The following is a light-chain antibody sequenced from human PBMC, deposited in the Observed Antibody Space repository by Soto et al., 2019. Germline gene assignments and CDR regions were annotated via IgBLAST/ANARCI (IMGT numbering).Light chain of an antibody. V-gene: IGKV1-39*01. CDR2: DAS. CDR3: QKSYSTPLN. J-gene: IGKJ4*01. CDR1: QSISSY. Sequence: DIQMTQPPSSLSASVGDRVTITCRASQSISSYLNWYQQKPGKAPNLLIHDASSLQSGVPSRFSGSGSGTDFTLTISSLQPEDFAIYYCQKSYSTPLNCGGGNKG.